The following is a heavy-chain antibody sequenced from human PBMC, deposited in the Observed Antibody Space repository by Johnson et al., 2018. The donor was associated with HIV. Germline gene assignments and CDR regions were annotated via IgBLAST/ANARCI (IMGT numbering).Heavy chain of an antibody. CDR2: IKQDGSEK. CDR3: ARISQHHNSDAFDI. Sequence: MLLVESWGGLVQPGGSLRLSCAASGFTVSSNYMSWVRQAPGKGLEWVANIKQDGSEKYYVDSVKGLFTISRDNAKNSLYLQMNSLRAEDTAVYYCARISQHHNSDAFDIWGQGTMVTVSS. V-gene: IGHV3-7*01. D-gene: IGHD1-1*01. J-gene: IGHJ3*02. CDR1: GFTVSSNY.